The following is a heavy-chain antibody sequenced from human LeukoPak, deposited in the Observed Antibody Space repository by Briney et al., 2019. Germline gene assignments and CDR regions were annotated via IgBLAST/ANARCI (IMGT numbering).Heavy chain of an antibody. Sequence: SETLSLTCIVSGASITTYSWNWLRQSPGKGLEWIGYFSLGGTTSYTSSLKSRVTISRDTSKNQLSLKLTSVTAADTAVYYCARWDERDWAFGTWGPGTLVTVSS. D-gene: IGHD2-21*02. CDR1: GASITTYS. CDR2: FSLGGTT. J-gene: IGHJ5*02. CDR3: ARWDERDWAFGT. V-gene: IGHV4-59*08.